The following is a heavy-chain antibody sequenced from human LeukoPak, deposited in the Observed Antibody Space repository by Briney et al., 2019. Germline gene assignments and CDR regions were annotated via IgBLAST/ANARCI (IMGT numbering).Heavy chain of an antibody. CDR2: IKQDGSEK. V-gene: IGHV3-7*01. CDR3: ARVGNSDSSSWYVYYYYYMDV. J-gene: IGHJ6*03. D-gene: IGHD6-13*01. Sequence: PGGSLRLSCAASGFTFSSYWMSWVRQAPGKGLEWVANIKQDGSEKYYVDSVKGRFTISRDNAKNSLYLQMNSLRAEDTAVYYCARVGNSDSSSWYVYYYYYMDVWGKGTTVTVSS. CDR1: GFTFSSYW.